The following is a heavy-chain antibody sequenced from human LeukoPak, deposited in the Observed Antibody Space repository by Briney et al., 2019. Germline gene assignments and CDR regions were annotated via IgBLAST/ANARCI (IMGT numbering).Heavy chain of an antibody. CDR3: ACHSGWSGPSE. CDR1: GGSISSSNW. V-gene: IGHV4-4*02. D-gene: IGHD6-19*01. CDR2: FHHSGST. J-gene: IGHJ4*02. Sequence: SETLSLTCAASGGSISSSNWWSWVRQPPGKGLQWIGEFHHSGSTNYNPSLKSRVTISVDKSKNQFSLNLNSVTAADTAVYYCACHSGWSGPSEWGQGTLVTVSS.